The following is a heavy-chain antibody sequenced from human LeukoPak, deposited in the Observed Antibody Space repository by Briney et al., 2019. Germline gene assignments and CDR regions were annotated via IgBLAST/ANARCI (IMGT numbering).Heavy chain of an antibody. CDR2: INHSGST. CDR3: ARGEGGATAHYFDY. Sequence: SETLSLTCAVYGGSFSGYYWSWIRQPPGKGLEWIGEINHSGSTNYNPSLKSRVTISVDTSKNQFSLKLSSVTAADTAVYYCARGEGGATAHYFDYWGQGTLVTVSS. CDR1: GGSFSGYY. V-gene: IGHV4-34*01. D-gene: IGHD1-26*01. J-gene: IGHJ4*02.